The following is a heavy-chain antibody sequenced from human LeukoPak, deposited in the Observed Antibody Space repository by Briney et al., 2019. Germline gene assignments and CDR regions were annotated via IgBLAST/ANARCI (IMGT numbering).Heavy chain of an antibody. J-gene: IGHJ4*02. CDR3: AKDVGKWESLHFFDY. CDR2: ISGSGGST. Sequence: GGSLRLSCAASGFTFSSYAMSWVRQAPGKGLEWVSAISGSGGSTYYADSVKGRSTISRDDSRNTLYLQMNSLRGDDTAVYYCAKDVGKWESLHFFDYWGQGTLVTVSS. CDR1: GFTFSSYA. D-gene: IGHD1-26*01. V-gene: IGHV3-23*01.